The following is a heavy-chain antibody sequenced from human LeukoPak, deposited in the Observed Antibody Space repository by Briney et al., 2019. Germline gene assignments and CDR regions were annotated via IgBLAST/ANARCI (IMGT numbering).Heavy chain of an antibody. CDR3: GRGTNDYPGSDY. D-gene: IGHD3-16*01. CDR1: GFTFSSYA. Sequence: PGRSLRLSCAASGFTFSSYAMHWVRQAPGKGLEWVAVISYDGSNKYYADSVKGRFTISRDNAKNSVFLEMNSLRAEDTAVYYCGRGTNDYPGSDYWGQGTLVTVSS. CDR2: ISYDGSNK. J-gene: IGHJ4*02. V-gene: IGHV3-30*04.